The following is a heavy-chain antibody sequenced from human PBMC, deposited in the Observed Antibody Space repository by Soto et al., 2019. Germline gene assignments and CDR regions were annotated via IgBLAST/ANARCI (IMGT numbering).Heavy chain of an antibody. CDR2: ISAYNGYT. CDR1: GYTFTSYG. D-gene: IGHD3-3*01. Sequence: ASVKVSCKASGYTFTSYGISWVRQAPGQGLEWMGWISAYNGYTNYAQKLQGRVTMTTDTSTSTAYMEMRSLRSDDTAVYYCARAPGLRFLEWLDNWFDPWGQGTLVTVSS. CDR3: ARAPGLRFLEWLDNWFDP. V-gene: IGHV1-18*01. J-gene: IGHJ5*02.